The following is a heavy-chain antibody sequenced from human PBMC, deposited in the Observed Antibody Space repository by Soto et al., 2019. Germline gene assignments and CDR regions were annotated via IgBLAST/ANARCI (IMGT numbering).Heavy chain of an antibody. CDR1: GFTVSAFG. Sequence: GGSLRLSCAASGFTVSAFGMHWVRQSPGKGLEWVAVISFEGSNKYFAESVKGRFTISRDDSKNTVYLQMNSLRPEDTAVYYCARDLTDYNYEYKFGFWGQGTLVTVS. CDR2: ISFEGSNK. J-gene: IGHJ4*02. V-gene: IGHV3-30*03. D-gene: IGHD4-4*01. CDR3: ARDLTDYNYEYKFGF.